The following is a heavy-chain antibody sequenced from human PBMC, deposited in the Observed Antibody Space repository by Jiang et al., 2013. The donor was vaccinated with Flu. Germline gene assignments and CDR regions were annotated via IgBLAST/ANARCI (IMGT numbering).Heavy chain of an antibody. CDR1: GYSLSRYY. CDR3: ATFAGATGIFDY. Sequence: GAEVKKPGASVKVSCKASGYSLSRYYMHWVRQAPGQGLEWMGVIDPRAASTNYQERFQGRVTMTRDTSTNTVYMELSSLRSEDTAVYYCATFAGATGIFDYWGQGTPVTVSS. V-gene: IGHV1-46*01. CDR2: IDPRAAST. J-gene: IGHJ4*02. D-gene: IGHD3-16*01.